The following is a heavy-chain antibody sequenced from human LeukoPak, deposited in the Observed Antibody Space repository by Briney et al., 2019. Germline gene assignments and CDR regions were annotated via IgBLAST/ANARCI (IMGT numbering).Heavy chain of an antibody. Sequence: PGGSLRLSCAASGFTFSSYSMNWVRQAPGKGLEWVSFIYSDNTHYSDSVKGRFTISRDNPKNTLYLQMNSLRAEDTAVYYCARRAGAYSHPYDYWGQGTLVTVSS. CDR1: GFTFSSYS. V-gene: IGHV3-53*01. CDR2: IYSDNT. CDR3: ARRAGAYSHPYDY. J-gene: IGHJ4*02. D-gene: IGHD4/OR15-4a*01.